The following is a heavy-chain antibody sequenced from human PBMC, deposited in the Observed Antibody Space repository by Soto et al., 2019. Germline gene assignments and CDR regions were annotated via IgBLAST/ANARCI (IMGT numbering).Heavy chain of an antibody. J-gene: IGHJ5*01. CDR3: ARDQSWQDLVWWFGP. Sequence: GASVKVSCKASGHSITSHFMHWVRQAPGQGLEWMGTIGPTGGIRNYAQRFQGRLTMTRDTSTSTVYMELSSLTSEDTAVYYCARDQSWQDLVWWFGPWGQGTLVTVSS. D-gene: IGHD6-13*01. CDR2: IGPTGGIR. V-gene: IGHV1-46*03. CDR1: GHSITSHF.